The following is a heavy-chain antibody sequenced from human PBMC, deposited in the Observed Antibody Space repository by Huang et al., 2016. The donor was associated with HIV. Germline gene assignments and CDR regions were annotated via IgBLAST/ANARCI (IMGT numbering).Heavy chain of an antibody. CDR1: GGSISTHY. CDR3: ARDHHDFWRGYRRMYFFDH. V-gene: IGHV4-59*11. J-gene: IGHJ4*02. D-gene: IGHD3-3*01. CDR2: IDYSGVT. Sequence: QVQLQESGPGLVKPSETLSLTCTVSGGSISTHYWSWIRQPPGKGLEWIGSIDYSGVTNYSPSLKRRVTILLDTSKNQFSLRVNSVTAADTAMFYCARDHHDFWRGYRRMYFFDHWGQGTLVTVSS.